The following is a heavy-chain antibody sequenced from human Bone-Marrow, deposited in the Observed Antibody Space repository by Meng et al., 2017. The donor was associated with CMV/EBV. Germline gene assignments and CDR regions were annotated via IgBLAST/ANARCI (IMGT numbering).Heavy chain of an antibody. Sequence: SVKVLCKASGGTFSSYTISRVRQAPGQGLEWMGRIIPILGIANYAQKFQGRFTITADKSTSAAYMELSSLRSEDTAVYYWARGVGRSHPFDYRGQGTLVTVSS. CDR2: IIPILGIA. CDR1: GGTFSSYT. CDR3: ARGVGRSHPFDY. D-gene: IGHD3-10*01. V-gene: IGHV1-69*02. J-gene: IGHJ4*02.